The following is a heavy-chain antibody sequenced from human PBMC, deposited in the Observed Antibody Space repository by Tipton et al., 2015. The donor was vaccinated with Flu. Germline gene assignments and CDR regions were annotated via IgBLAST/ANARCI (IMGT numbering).Heavy chain of an antibody. CDR3: ARVIRYFATPRPMKWDAFDI. V-gene: IGHV4-39*07. J-gene: IGHJ3*02. Sequence: TLSLTCTVSGGSISSSSYYWGWIRQPPGKGLEWIGSIYYSGSTYYNPSLKSRVTISVDTSKNQFSLKLSSVTAADTAVYYCARVIRYFATPRPMKWDAFDICGQGTMVTVSS. D-gene: IGHD3-9*01. CDR2: IYYSGST. CDR1: GGSISSSSYY.